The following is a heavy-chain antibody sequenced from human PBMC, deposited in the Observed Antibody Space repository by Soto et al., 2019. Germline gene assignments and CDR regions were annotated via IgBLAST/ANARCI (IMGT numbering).Heavy chain of an antibody. V-gene: IGHV3-23*01. J-gene: IGHJ4*02. CDR2: ISGSGSST. CDR1: GFTFSSYA. D-gene: IGHD6-19*01. CDR3: AKSLSEYSSGCFEFAGFDY. Sequence: EVQLLASGGGLVQPGGSLRLSCAASGFTFSSYAMNWVRQAPGKGLELVSTISGSGSSTYYAASVKGRFTISRDISKNTVYLQMNSLTAEDTAVYYCAKSLSEYSSGCFEFAGFDYWGQGGLVTVSS.